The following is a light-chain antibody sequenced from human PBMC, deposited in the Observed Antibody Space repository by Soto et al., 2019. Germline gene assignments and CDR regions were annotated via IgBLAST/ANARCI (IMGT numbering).Light chain of an antibody. CDR2: EVS. CDR1: SSDVGRYNY. Sequence: QSAVTQPASVSGSPGQSITISCSGTSSDVGRYNYVSWYQQHPGKVPKLIIYEVSHRPSGVSNRFSGSKSGNTASLTISGLQTDYEADYYCTSYTNTNTLLFGGGTKLAVL. CDR3: TSYTNTNTLL. V-gene: IGLV2-14*01. J-gene: IGLJ2*01.